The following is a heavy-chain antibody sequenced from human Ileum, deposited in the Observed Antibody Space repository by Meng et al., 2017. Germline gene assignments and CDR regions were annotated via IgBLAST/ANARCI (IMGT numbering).Heavy chain of an antibody. Sequence: SETLSLTCNVSGGSISSDFYYWTWIRRPAGKGLEWIGRMYTSGSTNYNPSLKSRVTISVDTSKNQFSLDLNSVTATDTAVYYCARQLRGSGGLAYWGQGTLVTVSS. J-gene: IGHJ4*02. D-gene: IGHD3-16*01. V-gene: IGHV4-61*02. CDR3: ARQLRGSGGLAY. CDR1: GGSISSDFYY. CDR2: MYTSGST.